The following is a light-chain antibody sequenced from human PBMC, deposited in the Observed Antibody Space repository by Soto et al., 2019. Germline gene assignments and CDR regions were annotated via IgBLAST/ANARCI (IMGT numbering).Light chain of an antibody. Sequence: IQLTQSPSSLSASVGDRVSITCRASQDIKTYLAWYQQKEGKAPKLLISGTFTLQSGVPSRFNGSGSGTDFTLTISRLQPEDFATYYCQHLNNYPPFTFGHGTKVDLE. CDR2: GTF. V-gene: IGKV1-9*01. J-gene: IGKJ3*01. CDR3: QHLNNYPPFT. CDR1: QDIKTY.